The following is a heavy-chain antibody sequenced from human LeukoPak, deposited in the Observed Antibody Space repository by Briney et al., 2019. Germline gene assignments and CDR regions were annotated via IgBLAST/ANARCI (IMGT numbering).Heavy chain of an antibody. CDR2: ISWNSGST. D-gene: IGHD6-19*01. J-gene: IGHJ4*02. CDR3: AKDTGYSSGWYLDY. CDR1: GFTFDDYA. Sequence: GGSLRLSCAASGFTFDDYAMHWVRQAGGKGLGWVSGISWNSGSTGYADSVKGRFTISRDNAKNSLYLQMNSLRAEDTALYYCAKDTGYSSGWYLDYWGQGTLVTVSS. V-gene: IGHV3-9*01.